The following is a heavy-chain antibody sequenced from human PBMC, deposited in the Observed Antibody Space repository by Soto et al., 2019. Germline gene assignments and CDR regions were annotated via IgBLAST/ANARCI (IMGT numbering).Heavy chain of an antibody. CDR3: ARGRTPVDY. CDR2: IKQDGSEN. J-gene: IGHJ4*02. Sequence: VPLVESGGGLVQPGGSLRLSCAASGFTFSSYWMSWVRQAPGKGLEWVANIKQDGSENYYVDSVKGRFTITRDNAKNTLYLQMNGLRAEDTAVYYCARGRTPVDYWGQGTLVTVSS. D-gene: IGHD1-7*01. V-gene: IGHV3-7*01. CDR1: GFTFSSYW.